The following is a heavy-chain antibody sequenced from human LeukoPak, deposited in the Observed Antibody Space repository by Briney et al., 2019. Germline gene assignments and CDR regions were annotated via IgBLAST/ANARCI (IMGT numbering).Heavy chain of an antibody. CDR3: ARGCSGGSCYYYYYMDV. V-gene: IGHV1-2*02. J-gene: IGHJ6*03. Sequence: ASVKVSCKASGYTLTGYYMHWVRQAPGQGLEWMGWINPNSGGTNYAQKFQGRVTMTRDTSISTAYMELSRLRSDDTAVYYCARGCSGGSCYYYYYMDVWGKGTTVTVSS. CDR1: GYTLTGYY. CDR2: INPNSGGT. D-gene: IGHD2-15*01.